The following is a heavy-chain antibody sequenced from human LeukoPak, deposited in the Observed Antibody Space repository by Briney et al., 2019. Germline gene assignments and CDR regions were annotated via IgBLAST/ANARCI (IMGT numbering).Heavy chain of an antibody. CDR3: AKDVTTGYFYFDY. J-gene: IGHJ4*02. V-gene: IGHV3-23*01. D-gene: IGHD3-9*01. Sequence: GGSLRLSCAASGFTFSSYAMSWDRQAPGKGLEWVSVINFSGGSTYYADSVKGRFTISRDNSKNTLSLQMNSLRAEDTAIYYCAKDVTTGYFYFDYWGQGTLVTVSS. CDR2: INFSGGST. CDR1: GFTFSSYA.